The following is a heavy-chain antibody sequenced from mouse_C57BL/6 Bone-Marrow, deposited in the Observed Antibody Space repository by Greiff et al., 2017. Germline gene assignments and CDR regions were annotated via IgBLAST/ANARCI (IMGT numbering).Heavy chain of an antibody. CDR1: GFTFSDYG. V-gene: IGHV5-17*01. D-gene: IGHD2-5*01. CDR2: ISSGSSTI. Sequence: EVKLMESGGGLVKPGGSLKLSCAASGFTFSDYGMHWVRQAPEKGLEWVAYISSGSSTIYYADTVKGRFTISRDNAKNTLFLQMTSLRSEDTAMYYCARGLYSNYDYYAMDYWGQGTSVTVSS. CDR3: ARGLYSNYDYYAMDY. J-gene: IGHJ4*01.